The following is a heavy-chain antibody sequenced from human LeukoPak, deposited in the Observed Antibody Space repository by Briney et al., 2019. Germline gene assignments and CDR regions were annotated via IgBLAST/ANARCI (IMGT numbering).Heavy chain of an antibody. V-gene: IGHV4-39*01. D-gene: IGHD1-26*01. J-gene: IGHJ4*02. CDR1: GASISRSDYY. CDR3: ASRIVGATASLRH. Sequence: SETLSLTCTVSGASISRSDYYWGWIRQPPGKGLEWIGSIYYSGSTYYNPSLKSPVTISVDTSKNQFSLKLSSVTAADTAVYYCASRIVGATASLRHWGQGTLVTVSS. CDR2: IYYSGST.